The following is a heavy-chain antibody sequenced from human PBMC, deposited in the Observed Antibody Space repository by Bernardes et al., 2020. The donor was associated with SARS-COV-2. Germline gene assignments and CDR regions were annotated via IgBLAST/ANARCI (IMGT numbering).Heavy chain of an antibody. J-gene: IGHJ6*02. D-gene: IGHD2-21*02. CDR3: VGSSCGVDCYIGGLRSWDYGMDV. CDR2: FYATGTT. V-gene: IGHV4-39*01. CDR1: GGSISSSTYY. Sequence: LSLTCTVSGGSISSSTYYWGWIRQPPGKGLEWIGSFYATGTTYYNPSLQSRVTKSLDKSKNQFSLRLSSVTAADTAVYYCVGSSCGVDCYIGGLRSWDYGMDVWGQGTTVTVSS.